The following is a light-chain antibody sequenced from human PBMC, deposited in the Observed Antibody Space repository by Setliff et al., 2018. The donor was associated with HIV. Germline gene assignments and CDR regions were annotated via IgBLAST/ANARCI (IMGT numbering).Light chain of an antibody. CDR2: EVS. CDR3: ISYTSSSTLYV. J-gene: IGLJ1*01. V-gene: IGLV2-14*01. CDR1: SSDVGGYNY. Sequence: QSALTQPASVSGSPGQSITISCTGTSSDVGGYNYVSWYQQHPGKAPKLMIYEVSNRPSGVSNRFSGSKSGTTASLTISGLQAEDEADYYCISYTSSSTLYVFGTGTKVTVL.